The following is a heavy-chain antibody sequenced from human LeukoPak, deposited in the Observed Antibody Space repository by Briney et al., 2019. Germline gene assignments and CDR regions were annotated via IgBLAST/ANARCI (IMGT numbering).Heavy chain of an antibody. D-gene: IGHD4-11*01. CDR1: GYTFTSYG. V-gene: IGHV1-46*01. J-gene: IGHJ4*02. Sequence: ASVKVSCKASGYTFTSYGISWVRQAPGQGLEWMGIINPSGGSTSYAQKFQGRVTVTRDTSTSTVYMEMSSLRSEDTAVYYCARDPAEMTTVTTYFDYWGQGTLVTVSS. CDR2: INPSGGST. CDR3: ARDPAEMTTVTTYFDY.